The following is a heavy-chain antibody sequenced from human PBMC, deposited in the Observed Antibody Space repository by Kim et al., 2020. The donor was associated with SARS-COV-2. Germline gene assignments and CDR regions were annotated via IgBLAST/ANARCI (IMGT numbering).Heavy chain of an antibody. J-gene: IGHJ4*02. D-gene: IGHD6-19*01. CDR3: ARVPTGYSSGWAYYFDY. CDR2: IYYSGST. V-gene: IGHV4-61*01. CDR1: GGSVSSGSYY. Sequence: SETLSLTCTVSGGSVSSGSYYWSWIRQPPGKGLEWIGYIYYSGSTNYNPSLKSRVTISVDTSKNQFSLKLSSVTAADTAVYYCARVPTGYSSGWAYYFDYWGQGTLVTVSS.